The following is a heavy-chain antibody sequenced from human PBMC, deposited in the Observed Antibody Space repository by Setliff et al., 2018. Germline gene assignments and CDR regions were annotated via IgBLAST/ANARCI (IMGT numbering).Heavy chain of an antibody. Sequence: GGSLRLSCTTSGFTFFSYTMNWVRQAPGKGLEWVSSISDSSGSTYYADAVKGRLTISRDNSKNTLYLQMSSLRSEDTAVYYCVKWDSKYVSGSHYMDVWGKGTTVTV. D-gene: IGHD3-16*01. V-gene: IGHV3-23*01. CDR2: ISDSSGST. J-gene: IGHJ6*03. CDR3: VKWDSKYVSGSHYMDV. CDR1: GFTFFSYT.